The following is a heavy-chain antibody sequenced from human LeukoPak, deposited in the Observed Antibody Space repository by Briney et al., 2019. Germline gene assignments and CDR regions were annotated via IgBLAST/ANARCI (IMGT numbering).Heavy chain of an antibody. CDR2: INPNGGGT. CDR3: ARDVRHGVRGLPFDY. D-gene: IGHD3-10*01. V-gene: IGHV1-2*02. CDR1: GYTFTGHY. Sequence: ASVKVSCKASGYTFTGHYIYWVRQAPGQGLEWMGWINPNGGGTNYAQTFQGRVTMTTDTSISTAYMELSRLTSDDTAVYYCARDVRHGVRGLPFDYWGQGTLVTVSS. J-gene: IGHJ4*02.